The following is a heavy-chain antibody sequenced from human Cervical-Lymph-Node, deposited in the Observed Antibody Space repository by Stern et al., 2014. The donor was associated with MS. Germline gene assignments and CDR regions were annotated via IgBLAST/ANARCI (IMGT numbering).Heavy chain of an antibody. D-gene: IGHD5-18*01. CDR2: MYSDGSST. CDR1: GFTFSTYW. CDR3: ARGYSYESSDY. Sequence: VQLVQSGGGLVQPGGSLRLSCAASGFTFSTYWMHWVRQAPGKGLVWVSRMYSDGSSTSYAESVKGRFTISRDNAKNTLFLQMNSLRAEDTAVYYCARGYSYESSDYWGQGTLVTVSS. V-gene: IGHV3-74*01. J-gene: IGHJ4*02.